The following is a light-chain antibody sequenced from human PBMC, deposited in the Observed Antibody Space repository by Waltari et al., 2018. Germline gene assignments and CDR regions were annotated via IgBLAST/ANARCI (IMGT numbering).Light chain of an antibody. J-gene: IGKJ3*01. V-gene: IGKV4-1*01. Sequence: DIVMTQSPDSLAVSLGERATINCRSSQSILDNSNNKNNLTWYQQKPGQAPKLLIYWASTREAGVPARFSGSGSGTHFTLTISSLQAEDVAIYYCQQYHTSPFTFGPGTKVDI. CDR1: QSILDNSNNKNN. CDR3: QQYHTSPFT. CDR2: WAS.